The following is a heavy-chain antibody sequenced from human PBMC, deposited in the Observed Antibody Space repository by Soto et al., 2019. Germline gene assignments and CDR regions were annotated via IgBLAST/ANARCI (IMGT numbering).Heavy chain of an antibody. D-gene: IGHD1-7*01. J-gene: IGHJ4*02. CDR3: GRGRSGELVVFY. CDR2: IGPKSGDT. V-gene: IGHV1-2*02. Sequence: QVQLVQSGAEVKKSGASVKVSCQASGYRFTGHYIHWVRQAPGQGPEWMGEIGPKSGDTKYAQKFQGRVTMTRDTSITTVDMELSNLSPDDTAVYYCGRGRSGELVVFYWGQGTLVTVYS. CDR1: GYRFTGHY.